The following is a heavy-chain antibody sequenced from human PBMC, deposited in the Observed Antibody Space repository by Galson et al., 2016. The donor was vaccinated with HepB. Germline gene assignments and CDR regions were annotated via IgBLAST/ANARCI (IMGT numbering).Heavy chain of an antibody. J-gene: IGHJ4*02. Sequence: SVKVSCKASGYTFTNYDITWVRQAPGQGLEWMGWMNPSSANTGYAQKFRGRVTLTRDTSISTAFMELSSLTSEDTSIDYCARGIRNLLYSDYWAQGTLVTVSS. D-gene: IGHD1-14*01. CDR2: MNPSSANT. CDR3: ARGIRNLLYSDY. V-gene: IGHV1-8*01. CDR1: GYTFTNYD.